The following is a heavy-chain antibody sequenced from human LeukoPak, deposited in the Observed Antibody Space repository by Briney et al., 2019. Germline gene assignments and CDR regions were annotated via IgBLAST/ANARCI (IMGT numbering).Heavy chain of an antibody. Sequence: SETLSLTCTVSGGSISSNDYYWDWIRQPPGMGLEYIGSIYYSGSTYYNPSLKSRVTISVDTSKNQFSLKLNSVTAADTAVYYCARHRGSSSLFDYWGQGTLVTVSS. CDR3: ARHRGSSSLFDY. V-gene: IGHV4-39*01. CDR1: GGSISSNDYY. J-gene: IGHJ4*02. CDR2: IYYSGST. D-gene: IGHD6-6*01.